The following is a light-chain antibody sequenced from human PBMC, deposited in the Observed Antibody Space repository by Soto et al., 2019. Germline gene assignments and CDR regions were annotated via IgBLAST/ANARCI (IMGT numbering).Light chain of an antibody. J-gene: IGKJ3*01. Sequence: DIVMTQSPLSLPVTPGEPASISCRSSQSLLHSNGYNYLDWYLQKPGQSPQLLIYLGSNRASGVPDRFSGSGSSTDFTLTISRVEDEDVGVYYCMQALQTQFTFGPGTKVDIK. CDR1: QSLLHSNGYNY. V-gene: IGKV2-28*01. CDR2: LGS. CDR3: MQALQTQFT.